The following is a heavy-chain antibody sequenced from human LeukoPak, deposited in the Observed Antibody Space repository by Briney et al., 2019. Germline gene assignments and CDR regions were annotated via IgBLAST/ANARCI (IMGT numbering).Heavy chain of an antibody. D-gene: IGHD6-19*01. CDR1: GYTFTNNW. CDR2: TDPTGSSA. V-gene: IGHV5-10-1*01. CDR3: ARGRGWVDY. J-gene: IGHJ4*02. Sequence: GESLKISCKGSGYTFTNNWITWVRQMPGKGLEWMGTTDPTGSSASYSPSFQGHVTMSTDKSISTAYLQWSSLRASDTAMHYCARGRGWVDYWGQGALVIVSS.